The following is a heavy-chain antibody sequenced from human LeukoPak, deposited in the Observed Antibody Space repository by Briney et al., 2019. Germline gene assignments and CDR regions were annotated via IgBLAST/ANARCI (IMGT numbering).Heavy chain of an antibody. J-gene: IGHJ6*04. V-gene: IGHV3-48*04. CDR1: GFTFSSHG. Sequence: GGSLRLSCAASGFTFSSHGMSWVRQAPGKGLEWVSYISSSGSTIYYADSVKGRFTISRDNAKNSLYLQMNSLRAEDTAVYYCAELGITMIGGVWGKGTTVTISS. CDR2: ISSSGSTI. D-gene: IGHD3-10*02. CDR3: AELGITMIGGV.